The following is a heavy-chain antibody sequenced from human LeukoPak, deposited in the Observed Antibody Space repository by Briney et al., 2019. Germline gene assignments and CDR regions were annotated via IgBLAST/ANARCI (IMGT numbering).Heavy chain of an antibody. Sequence: GRSLRLSCAASGFTFSSYGMHWVRQAPGKGLEWVAVISYDGSNKYYADSVKGRFTISRENSKNTLYLQMNSLRREDTAVYYCARDENTVATGPDYWGQGTLVTVSS. CDR1: GFTFSSYG. J-gene: IGHJ4*02. D-gene: IGHD5-12*01. CDR2: ISYDGSNK. V-gene: IGHV3-30*19. CDR3: ARDENTVATGPDY.